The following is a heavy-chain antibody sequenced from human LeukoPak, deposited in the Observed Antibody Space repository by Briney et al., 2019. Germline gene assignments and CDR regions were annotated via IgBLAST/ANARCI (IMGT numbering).Heavy chain of an antibody. CDR1: GGSISSGGYY. CDR2: IYYSGST. J-gene: IGHJ4*02. D-gene: IGHD6-19*01. Sequence: SETLSLTCTVSGGSISSGGYYWSWIRQHPGTGLEWIGYIYYSGSTYYNPSLKSRVTISVDTSKNQFSLKLSSVTAADTAVYYCARYTIAVAGIFDYWGQGTLVTVSS. V-gene: IGHV4-31*03. CDR3: ARYTIAVAGIFDY.